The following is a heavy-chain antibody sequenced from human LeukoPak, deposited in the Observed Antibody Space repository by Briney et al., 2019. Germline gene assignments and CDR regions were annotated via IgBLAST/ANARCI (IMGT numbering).Heavy chain of an antibody. V-gene: IGHV1-3*04. J-gene: IGHJ4*02. CDR2: INTGNGNT. CDR3: ARGLVVRGVNGVTFDY. CDR1: GYTFTTYA. D-gene: IGHD3-10*01. Sequence: ASVKVSCKASGYTFTTYAMHWVRQAPGQRPEWMGWINTGNGNTKYSRKFQGRVTNTRDTSASTAYMELSSLRSEDTAVYYCARGLVVRGVNGVTFDYWGQGTLVTVSS.